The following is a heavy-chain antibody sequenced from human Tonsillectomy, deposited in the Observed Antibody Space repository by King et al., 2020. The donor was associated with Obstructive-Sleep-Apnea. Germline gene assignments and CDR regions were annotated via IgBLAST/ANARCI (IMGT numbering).Heavy chain of an antibody. V-gene: IGHV1-2*02. CDR1: GVTFTGYY. CDR2: NSPNIGAT. CDR3: ARDMSAYDSTSPAY. Sequence: VQLVQSGAEVKKPGASVKVSCKASGVTFTGYYIHCVRQAPVQGFEWMGWNSPNIGATQYAQKFKDRVTMTRETSISTAYMDLSRLRSDDTAIYFCARDMSAYDSTSPAYWGQGTLVTVSS. D-gene: IGHD3-22*01. J-gene: IGHJ4*02.